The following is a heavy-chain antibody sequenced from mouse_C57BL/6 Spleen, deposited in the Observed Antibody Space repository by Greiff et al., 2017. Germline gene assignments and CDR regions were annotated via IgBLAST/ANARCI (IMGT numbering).Heavy chain of an antibody. J-gene: IGHJ3*01. CDR2: ISDGGSYT. D-gene: IGHD2-3*01. V-gene: IGHV5-4*01. Sequence: EVQLQESGGGLVKPGGSLKLSCAASGFTFSSYAMSWVRQTPEKRLEWVATISDGGSYTYYPDNVKGRFTISRDNAKNNLYLQMSHLKSEDTAMYYCARDGGYYLAYWGQGTLVTVSA. CDR1: GFTFSSYA. CDR3: ARDGGYYLAY.